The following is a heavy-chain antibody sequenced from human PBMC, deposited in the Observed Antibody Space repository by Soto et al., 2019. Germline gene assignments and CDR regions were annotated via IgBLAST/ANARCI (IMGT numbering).Heavy chain of an antibody. D-gene: IGHD3-3*02. CDR3: VSHFFFNDKDNNEIYF. J-gene: IGHJ1*01. V-gene: IGHV4-59*01. CDR1: GGSTSRYS. CDR2: IYYSGST. Sequence: ETSSDTRIGSGGSTSRYSCISCRHPPEKRLEWIGYIYYSGSTNYNPSLKSRVTISVDTSKNHFSLKLSSVTAADTAVYYCVSHFFFNDKDNNEIYF.